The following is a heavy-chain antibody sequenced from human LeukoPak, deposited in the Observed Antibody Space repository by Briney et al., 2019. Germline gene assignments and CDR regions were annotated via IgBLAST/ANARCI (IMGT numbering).Heavy chain of an antibody. CDR2: IYPGDSDT. J-gene: IGHJ6*02. CDR3: ARHLAGRQGPYGMDV. Sequence: GESLKISCKGSGYSFTSYWIGWVRQMPGKGLEWMGIIYPGDSDTRYSPSLQGQVTISADKSISTAYLQWSSLKASDTAMYYCARHLAGRQGPYGMDVWGQGTTVTVSS. D-gene: IGHD6-13*01. CDR1: GYSFTSYW. V-gene: IGHV5-51*01.